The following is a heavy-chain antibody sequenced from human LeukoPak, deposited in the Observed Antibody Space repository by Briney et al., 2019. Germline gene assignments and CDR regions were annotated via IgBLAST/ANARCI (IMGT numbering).Heavy chain of an antibody. CDR2: ISYDGSNK. CDR1: GXIFGDYG. D-gene: IGHD2-21*02. Sequence: QSGGSLRLSCEGSGXIFGDYGMSWVRQAPGKGLEWVAVISYDGSNKYYADSVKGRFTISRDNSKNTVNLQMNSLRAEDTAVYYCAKDYEAYCGGDCYSFFDYWGQGALVTVSS. V-gene: IGHV3-30*18. J-gene: IGHJ4*02. CDR3: AKDYEAYCGGDCYSFFDY.